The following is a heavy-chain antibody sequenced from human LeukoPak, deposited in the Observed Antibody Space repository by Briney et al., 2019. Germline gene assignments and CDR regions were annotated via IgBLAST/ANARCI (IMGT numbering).Heavy chain of an antibody. V-gene: IGHV3-30*03. Sequence: GGSLRLSCATSGFTFSSYGMHWVRQAPGKGLEWVAVISYDGSNKYYADSVKGRFTISRDNSKNTLYLQMNSLRAEDTAVYYCASGRQLGYWGQGTLVTVSS. J-gene: IGHJ4*02. CDR1: GFTFSSYG. CDR3: ASGRQLGY. CDR2: ISYDGSNK. D-gene: IGHD6-13*01.